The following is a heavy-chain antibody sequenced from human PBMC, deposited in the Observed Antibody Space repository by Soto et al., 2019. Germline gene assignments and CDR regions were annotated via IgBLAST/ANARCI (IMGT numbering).Heavy chain of an antibody. D-gene: IGHD2-15*01. V-gene: IGHV4-39*07. J-gene: IGHJ4*02. CDR1: GGSISSSSYY. CDR3: AREGGDFDY. Sequence: LSLTCTVSGGSISSSSYYWGWIRQPPGKGLEWIGSIYYSGSTYYNPSLKSRVTISVDTSKNQFSLKLSSVTAADTAVYYCAREGGDFDYWGQGTLVTVSS. CDR2: IYYSGST.